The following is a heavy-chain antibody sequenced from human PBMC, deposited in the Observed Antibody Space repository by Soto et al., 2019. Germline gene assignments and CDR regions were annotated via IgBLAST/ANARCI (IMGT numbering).Heavy chain of an antibody. CDR1: GFTFSSYW. V-gene: IGHV3-7*01. J-gene: IGHJ1*01. Sequence: EVQLVESGGGLVQPGGSLRLSCAASGFTFSSYWMNWVRQAPGKGLEWVANIKQDGSAKYYVDSVKGRCTISGDKAKKSLYLQMNSLRREDTDVYYCAEGSGWYIHQWGQGPLVPVSS. CDR2: IKQDGSAK. D-gene: IGHD6-19*01. CDR3: AEGSGWYIHQ.